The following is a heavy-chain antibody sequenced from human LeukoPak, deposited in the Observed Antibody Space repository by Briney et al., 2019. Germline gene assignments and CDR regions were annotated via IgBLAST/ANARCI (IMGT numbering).Heavy chain of an antibody. J-gene: IGHJ4*02. CDR2: IKQDGSEK. CDR3: AREWQGGIAAAGTRIEGDY. CDR1: GFSVSGYW. D-gene: IGHD6-13*01. V-gene: IGHV3-7*01. Sequence: GGSLRLSCAVSGFSVSGYWMTWVRQAPGKGPECVVNIKQDGSEKNYVDSVKGRFTISRDNAENSLFLQMNSLRVEDTAVYYCAREWQGGIAAAGTRIEGDYWGQGTLVAVSS.